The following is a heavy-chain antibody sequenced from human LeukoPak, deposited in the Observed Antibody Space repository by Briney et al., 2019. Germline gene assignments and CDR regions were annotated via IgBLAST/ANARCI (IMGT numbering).Heavy chain of an antibody. CDR1: GGSISSYY. CDR3: ARDGDYDGN. CDR2: IYYSGST. D-gene: IGHD4-17*01. Sequence: PSETLSLTCTVSGGSISSYYWSWIRQPPGKGLEWIGYIYYSGSTNYNPSLKSRVTISVDTSKNQFSLKLSSVTAADTAVYYCARDGDYDGNWGQGTLVTVSS. J-gene: IGHJ1*01. V-gene: IGHV4-59*12.